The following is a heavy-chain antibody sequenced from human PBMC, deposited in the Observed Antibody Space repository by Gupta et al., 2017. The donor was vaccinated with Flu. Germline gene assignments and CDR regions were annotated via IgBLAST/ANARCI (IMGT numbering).Heavy chain of an antibody. J-gene: IGHJ4*02. CDR1: GFSFSAYG. D-gene: IGHD1-26*01. Sequence: QVQLVESVGGVVQPGRSLRLSCAASGFSFSAYGRHWVRQAPGKGLEWVAVISDDGYVQFHADSVKGRFTISRDNSKNTLFLQMNSLRLEDTAVYYCAKKAALGASTGGIDSWGQGTLVTVSS. CDR2: ISDDGYVQ. CDR3: AKKAALGASTGGIDS. V-gene: IGHV3-30*18.